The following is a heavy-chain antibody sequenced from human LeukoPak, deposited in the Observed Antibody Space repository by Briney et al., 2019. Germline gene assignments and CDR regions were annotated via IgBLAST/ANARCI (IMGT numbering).Heavy chain of an antibody. J-gene: IGHJ3*02. CDR1: GFTFSSYW. D-gene: IGHD3-10*01. V-gene: IGHV3-74*01. CDR3: ARVRYYGSGSYRNTHAFDI. CDR2: INSDGSST. Sequence: GESLRLSCAASGFTFSSYWMHWVRQAPGKGLVWVSRINSDGSSTSYADSVKGRFTISRDNAKNTLYLQMNSLRAEDTAVYYCARVRYYGSGSYRNTHAFDIWGQGTMVTVSS.